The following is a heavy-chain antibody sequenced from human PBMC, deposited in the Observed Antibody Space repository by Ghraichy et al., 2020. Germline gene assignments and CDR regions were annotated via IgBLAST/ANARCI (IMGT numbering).Heavy chain of an antibody. Sequence: SETLSLTCAVYGGSFSGYYWSWIRQPPGKGLEWIGEINHSGSTNYNPSLKSRVTISVDTSKNQFSLKLSSVTAADTAVYYCARGPFSSSHPGRNWFDPWGQGTLVTVSS. D-gene: IGHD6-13*01. V-gene: IGHV4-34*01. CDR2: INHSGST. CDR1: GGSFSGYY. CDR3: ARGPFSSSHPGRNWFDP. J-gene: IGHJ5*02.